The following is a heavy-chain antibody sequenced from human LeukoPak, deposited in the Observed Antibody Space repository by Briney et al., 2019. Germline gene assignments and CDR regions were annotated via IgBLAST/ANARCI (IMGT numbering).Heavy chain of an antibody. CDR1: GFTFSSYG. J-gene: IGHJ4*02. V-gene: IGHV3-33*06. D-gene: IGHD1-1*01. CDR3: AKEVVARLGDY. Sequence: GRSLRLSCAASGFTFSSYGMHWVRQAPGKGLEWVAVIWYDGSNKYYADSVKGRFTISRDNSKNTLYLQMNSLRAEDTAVYYCAKEVVARLGDYWGQGTLVTVSS. CDR2: IWYDGSNK.